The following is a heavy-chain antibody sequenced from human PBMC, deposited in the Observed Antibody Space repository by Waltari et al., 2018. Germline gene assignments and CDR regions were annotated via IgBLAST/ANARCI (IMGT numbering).Heavy chain of an antibody. J-gene: IGHJ2*01. D-gene: IGHD3-16*01. Sequence: EVQLVASGGGQVLPGRSLRLSCAASRLEFADYALLWVRQVPGKGMEWVSVVSWSGATVGYADSVNGRFAISRDNAKNSLYLQMNSLRVEDTAFYYCAASRGVYWYFDFWGRGTLVSVSS. V-gene: IGHV3-9*01. CDR1: RLEFADYA. CDR3: AASRGVYWYFDF. CDR2: VSWSGATV.